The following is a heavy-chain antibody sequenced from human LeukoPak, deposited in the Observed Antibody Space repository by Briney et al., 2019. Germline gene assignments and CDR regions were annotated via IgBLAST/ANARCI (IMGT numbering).Heavy chain of an antibody. V-gene: IGHV3-23*01. CDR3: AKHTYQLYSYYMDV. D-gene: IGHD2-21*01. CDR1: GFTFSNYA. CDR2: ISGISGGGTT. J-gene: IGHJ6*03. Sequence: AGGSLRLSCAASGFTFSNYAMNWVRQAPGKGLEWVSGISGISGGGTTYYADSVKGRFIISRDNSKNTLYLQMNSLRAEDTAVYYCAKHTYQLYSYYMDVWAQGPRSPSP.